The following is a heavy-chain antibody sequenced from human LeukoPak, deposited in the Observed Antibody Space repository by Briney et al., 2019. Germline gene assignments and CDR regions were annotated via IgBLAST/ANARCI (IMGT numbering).Heavy chain of an antibody. J-gene: IGHJ4*02. Sequence: PGGSLRLSCAASGFTFDDYAIHWVRHAPGKGLEWVSGINWNSRTIGYADSVKGRFTISRDNAKNSLFLQMNSLRPEDTALYYCAKDRDIDGRGYFDYWGQGTLVTVSS. CDR2: INWNSRTI. D-gene: IGHD5-12*01. CDR3: AKDRDIDGRGYFDY. CDR1: GFTFDDYA. V-gene: IGHV3-9*01.